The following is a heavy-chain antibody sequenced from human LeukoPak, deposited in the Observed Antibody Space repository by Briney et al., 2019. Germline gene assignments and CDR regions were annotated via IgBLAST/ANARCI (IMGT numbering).Heavy chain of an antibody. Sequence: GGSLRLSCAASGFTFSNYYMSWIRQAPGKGLEWISYINGKGNIIDHAASVKGRFTISRDNAENTLYLQMNSLRAEDTAVYYCAPQQTYSPYNWFDPWGQGTLVTVSS. V-gene: IGHV3-11*04. CDR1: GFTFSNYY. CDR3: APQQTYSPYNWFDP. D-gene: IGHD5-12*01. CDR2: INGKGNII. J-gene: IGHJ5*02.